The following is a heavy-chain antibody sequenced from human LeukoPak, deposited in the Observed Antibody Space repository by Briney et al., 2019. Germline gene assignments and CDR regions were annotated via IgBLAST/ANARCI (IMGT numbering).Heavy chain of an antibody. D-gene: IGHD3-22*01. CDR2: INPSGRI. Sequence: SETLSLTCAVYGGPFSGYYWSWIRQAPGKGLEWIGEINPSGRITYNPSLKSRLTISVDASKNQFSLNLRSLTAADTAVYYCARGRQEVSMIVVVMTAVSYYLDVWGKGTPVTVS. CDR1: GGPFSGYY. J-gene: IGHJ6*03. CDR3: ARGRQEVSMIVVVMTAVSYYLDV. V-gene: IGHV4-34*01.